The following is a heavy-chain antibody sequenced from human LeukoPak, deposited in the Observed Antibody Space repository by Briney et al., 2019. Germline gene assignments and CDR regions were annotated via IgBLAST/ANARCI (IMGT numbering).Heavy chain of an antibody. J-gene: IGHJ6*02. CDR3: ARGPSEFGWDNYYYYGMDV. V-gene: IGHV1-69*04. Sequence: ASVKVSCKASGGTFSSYAISWVRQAPGQGLEWTGRIIPILGIANYAQKFQGRVTITADKSTSTAYVELSSLRSEDTAVYYCARGPSEFGWDNYYYYGMDVWGQGTTVTVSS. D-gene: IGHD1-26*01. CDR2: IIPILGIA. CDR1: GGTFSSYA.